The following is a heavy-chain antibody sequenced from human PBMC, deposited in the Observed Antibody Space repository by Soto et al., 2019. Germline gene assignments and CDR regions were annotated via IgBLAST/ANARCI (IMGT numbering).Heavy chain of an antibody. CDR3: ARDVYYDSSGSARGMDV. V-gene: IGHV3-21*01. Sequence: EVQLVESGGGLVKPGGSLRLSCAASGFTFSSYSMNWVRQAPGKGLEWVSSISSSSSYIYYADSVKGRFTISRDNAKNSLYLQMNSLRAEDTAVYYCARDVYYDSSGSARGMDVWGQGTTVTVSS. D-gene: IGHD3-22*01. J-gene: IGHJ6*02. CDR1: GFTFSSYS. CDR2: ISSSSSYI.